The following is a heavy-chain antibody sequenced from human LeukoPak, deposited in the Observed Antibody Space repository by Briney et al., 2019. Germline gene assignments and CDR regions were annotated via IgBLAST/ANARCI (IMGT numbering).Heavy chain of an antibody. CDR1: GGSISSYY. CDR3: ARDGGSYFPTPGAFDI. V-gene: IGHV4-4*07. CDR2: IYTSGST. Sequence: SETLSLTCTVSGGSISSYYWSWIRQPAGKRLEWLGRIYTSGSTNYKPSLKSRVTMSVDTSKNQFSLKLSSVTAADTAVYYCARDGGSYFPTPGAFDIWGQGTMVTVSS. J-gene: IGHJ3*02. D-gene: IGHD1-26*01.